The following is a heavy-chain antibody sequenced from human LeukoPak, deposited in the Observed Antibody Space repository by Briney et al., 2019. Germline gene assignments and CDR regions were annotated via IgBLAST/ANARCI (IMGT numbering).Heavy chain of an antibody. V-gene: IGHV1-18*01. CDR3: ARVRLLLWFGELAGAFDI. Sequence: ASVKVSCKASGYTFTSYGISWGRQAPGQGLEWMGWISAYNGNTNYAQKLQGRVTMTTDTSTSTAYMQLRSLRSDDTAVYYCARVRLLLWFGELAGAFDIWGQGTMVTVSS. J-gene: IGHJ3*02. CDR2: ISAYNGNT. D-gene: IGHD3-10*01. CDR1: GYTFTSYG.